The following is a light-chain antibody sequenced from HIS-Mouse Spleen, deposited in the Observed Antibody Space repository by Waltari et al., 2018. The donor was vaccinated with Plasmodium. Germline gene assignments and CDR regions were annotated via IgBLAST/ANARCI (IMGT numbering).Light chain of an antibody. V-gene: IGKV1-8*01. J-gene: IGKJ4*01. CDR1: QGISSY. Sequence: AIRMTQSPSSFSASTGDRVTITCRASQGISSYLAWYQQKPGKAPKLLIDAASTLQIGVPSRFSGSGSGTDFTLTISCLQSEDFATYYCQQYYSYPLTFGGGTKVEIK. CDR2: AAS. CDR3: QQYYSYPLT.